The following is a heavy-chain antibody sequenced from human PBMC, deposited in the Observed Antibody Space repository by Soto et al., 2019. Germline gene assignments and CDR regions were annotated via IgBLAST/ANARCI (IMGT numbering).Heavy chain of an antibody. J-gene: IGHJ6*03. CDR3: AGDQGPNYMAV. D-gene: IGHD3-10*01. V-gene: IGHV4-34*01. CDR1: GGSFSGYY. Sequence: PSETLSLTCAVYGGSFSGYYWSWIRQSPGKGLEWIGEIHHSGSTNYNPSLKSRVTISVDTSKNQFSLRLTSVTAADTAVYYCAGDQGPNYMAVWGKGTTVTVSS. CDR2: IHHSGST.